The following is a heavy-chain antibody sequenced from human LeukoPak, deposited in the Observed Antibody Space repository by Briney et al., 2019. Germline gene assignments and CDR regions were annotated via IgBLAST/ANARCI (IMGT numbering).Heavy chain of an antibody. CDR2: IWYDGSNK. CDR1: GVTFSNYG. V-gene: IGHV3-33*01. J-gene: IGHJ4*02. Sequence: GGSLRLSCAASGVTFSNYGMHWVRQAPGKGLEWVALIWYDGSNKYYTDSVKGRLTISRDNSKDTLFLQMNGLRAEDTAVYYCAREGPRGNSQFDYWGQGTLVTVSS. D-gene: IGHD2/OR15-2a*01. CDR3: AREGPRGNSQFDY.